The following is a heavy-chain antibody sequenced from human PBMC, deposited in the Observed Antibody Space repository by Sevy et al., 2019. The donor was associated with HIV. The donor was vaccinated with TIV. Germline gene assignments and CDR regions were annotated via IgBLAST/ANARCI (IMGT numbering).Heavy chain of an antibody. Sequence: GGSLRLSCAASGFTFSNYGMHWVRQAPGKGLEWVSAISGSGGSTYYADSVKGRFTISRDNSKNTLYLQMNSLRAEDTAVYYCAKDYGSGSYFFDYWGQGTLVTVSS. J-gene: IGHJ4*02. D-gene: IGHD3-10*01. CDR1: GFTFSNYG. V-gene: IGHV3-23*01. CDR2: ISGSGGST. CDR3: AKDYGSGSYFFDY.